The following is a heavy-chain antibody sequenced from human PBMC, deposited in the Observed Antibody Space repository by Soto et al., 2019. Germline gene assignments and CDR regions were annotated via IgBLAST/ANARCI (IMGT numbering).Heavy chain of an antibody. CDR3: ARDIRTMDV. J-gene: IGHJ6*02. CDR1: GYTFTSYG. CDR2: IRAYNGNT. V-gene: IGHV1-18*01. Sequence: QVQLVQSGAEVKKPGASVKVSCKASGYTFTSYGSSWVRQAPGQGLEWMGWIRAYNGNTHYAQKLQGRVTMTTDTSTRTAYRELRSLRYDDTAVYYCARDIRTMDVWGQGTTVTVSS.